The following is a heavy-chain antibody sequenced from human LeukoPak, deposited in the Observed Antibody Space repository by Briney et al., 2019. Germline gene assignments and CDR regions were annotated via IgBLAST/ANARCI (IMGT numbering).Heavy chain of an antibody. D-gene: IGHD3-3*01. CDR1: GGSISSYY. CDR3: ASTIFGVVTYYYYYMDV. CDR2: IYYSGST. Sequence: PSETLSLTCTVSGGSISSYYWSWIRQPPGKGLEWLGYIYYSGSTDYNPSLKSRVTISVDTSKNQFSLKLSSVTAADTAVYYCASTIFGVVTYYYYYMDVWGKGTTVTVSS. V-gene: IGHV4-59*08. J-gene: IGHJ6*03.